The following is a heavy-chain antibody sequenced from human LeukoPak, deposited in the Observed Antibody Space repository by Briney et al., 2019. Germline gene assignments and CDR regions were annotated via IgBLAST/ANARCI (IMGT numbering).Heavy chain of an antibody. J-gene: IGHJ4*02. CDR2: ISSSGSTI. Sequence: GGSLRLSCAASGFTFSSYEMNWVRQAPGKGLEWVSYISSSGSTIYYADSVKGRFTISRDDAKNSLYLQMNSLRAEDTAVYYCARLGSSSIGGAYYFDYWGQGTLVTVSS. CDR3: ARLGSSSIGGAYYFDY. CDR1: GFTFSSYE. D-gene: IGHD6-6*01. V-gene: IGHV3-48*03.